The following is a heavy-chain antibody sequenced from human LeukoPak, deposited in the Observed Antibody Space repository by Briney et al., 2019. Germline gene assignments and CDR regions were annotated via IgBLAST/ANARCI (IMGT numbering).Heavy chain of an antibody. CDR1: GFTFSSYW. D-gene: IGHD3-16*02. CDR3: ARAKLRLGELSHPFDY. CDR2: INQDGSEK. J-gene: IGHJ4*02. V-gene: IGHV3-7*01. Sequence: GGPLSPSGASFGFTFSSYWMSWLRQPPGKGLEWVAKINQDGSEKYYVDSVKGRFTISRDNAKNSLYLQMNSLRAEDTAVYYCARAKLRLGELSHPFDYWGQGTLVTVSS.